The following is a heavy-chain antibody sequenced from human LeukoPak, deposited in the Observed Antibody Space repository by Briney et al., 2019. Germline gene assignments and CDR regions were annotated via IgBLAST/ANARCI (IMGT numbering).Heavy chain of an antibody. D-gene: IGHD4-11*01. V-gene: IGHV3-30-3*01. CDR3: AREGTRVLTVTSFDY. CDR2: ISYDGSNK. J-gene: IGHJ4*02. CDR1: GFTFSSYA. Sequence: PGGSLRLSCAASGFTFSSYAMHWVRQAPGKGLEWVAVISYDGSNKYYADSVKGRFTISRGNSKNTLYLQMNSLRAEDTAVYYCAREGTRVLTVTSFDYWGQGTLVTVSS.